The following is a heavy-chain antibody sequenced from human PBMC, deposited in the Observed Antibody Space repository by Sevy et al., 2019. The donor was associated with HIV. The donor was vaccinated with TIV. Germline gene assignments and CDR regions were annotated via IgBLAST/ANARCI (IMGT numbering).Heavy chain of an antibody. CDR2: IRNKADSYTT. CDR3: ATHAGIAAAGRVFDY. Sequence: GGSLRLSCAASGFTFSDHXMXXXRQAPGKGLEWVGRIRNKADSYTTEYAASVKGRFTISRDDSKNSLYLLMNSLKTEDTAVYYCATHAGIAAAGRVFDYWGQGTLVTVSS. D-gene: IGHD6-13*01. J-gene: IGHJ4*02. CDR1: GFTFSDHX. V-gene: IGHV3-72*01.